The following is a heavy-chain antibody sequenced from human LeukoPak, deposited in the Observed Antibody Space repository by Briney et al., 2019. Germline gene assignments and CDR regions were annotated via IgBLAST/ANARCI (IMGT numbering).Heavy chain of an antibody. V-gene: IGHV3-7*01. CDR1: GFIFSSYW. Sequence: PGGSLRLSCAASGFIFSSYWMSWVRQAPGKGLEWVANIKEDGSEKNYVDSVKGRFTISRDNAKNSLYLQMNSLRAEDTAVYYCARKDSSPRTFDYWGQGTLVTVSS. D-gene: IGHD3-22*01. CDR2: IKEDGSEK. J-gene: IGHJ4*02. CDR3: ARKDSSPRTFDY.